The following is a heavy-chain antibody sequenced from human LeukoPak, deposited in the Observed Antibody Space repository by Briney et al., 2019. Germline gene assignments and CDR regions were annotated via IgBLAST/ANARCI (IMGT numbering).Heavy chain of an antibody. CDR3: VKDRWVDH. CDR2: ISSEGKTT. CDR1: GFIFSPYA. V-gene: IGHV3-64D*06. D-gene: IGHD6-13*01. Sequence: GGSLRLSCSASGFIFSPYAMHWVRQAPGKGLEYVSSISSEGKTTYYADSVKGRFTISRDNSKNTLYLQTSSLRPEDTAVYYCVKDRWVDHWGQGTLVTVSS. J-gene: IGHJ4*02.